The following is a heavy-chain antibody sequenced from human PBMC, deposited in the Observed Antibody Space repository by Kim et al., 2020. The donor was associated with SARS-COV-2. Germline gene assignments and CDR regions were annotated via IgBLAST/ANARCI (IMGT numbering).Heavy chain of an antibody. CDR2: ISWNSGSI. V-gene: IGHV3-9*01. J-gene: IGHJ6*02. CDR3: AKDISPPYSSGYHYYYGMDV. CDR1: GFTFDDYA. D-gene: IGHD3-22*01. Sequence: GGSLRLSCAASGFTFDDYAMHWVRQAPGKGLEWVSGISWNSGSIGYADSVKGRFTISRDNAKNSLYLQMNSLRAEDTALYYCAKDISPPYSSGYHYYYGMDVWGQGTTVTVSS.